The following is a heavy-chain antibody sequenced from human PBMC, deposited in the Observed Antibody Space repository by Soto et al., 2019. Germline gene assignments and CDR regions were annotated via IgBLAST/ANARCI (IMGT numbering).Heavy chain of an antibody. CDR2: ISSNGGST. CDR3: VKVEGGYGYRYYYYGMDV. CDR1: GFTFSSYA. V-gene: IGHV3-64D*08. Sequence: HPGGSLRLSCSASGFTFSSYAMHWVRQAPGKGLEYVSAISSNGGSTYYADSVKGRFTISRDNSKNTLYLQMSSLRAEDTAVYYCVKVEGGYGYRYYYYGMDVWGQGTTVTVSS. J-gene: IGHJ6*02. D-gene: IGHD5-18*01.